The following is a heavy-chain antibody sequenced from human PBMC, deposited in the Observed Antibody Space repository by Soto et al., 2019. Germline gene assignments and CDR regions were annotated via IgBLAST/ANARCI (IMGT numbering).Heavy chain of an antibody. D-gene: IGHD2-15*01. CDR3: ARMGYCTDGSCYGLSVDFDY. CDR2: INQGGIEK. CDR1: GFPFSTYW. Sequence: ELQVVESGGGLVQPGGSLRLSCAASGFPFSTYWMSWVRQAPGKGLGWVANINQGGIEKYYVDSVKGLFIIYSDDGKNLLYLQMNSLRAEDTAVYYCARMGYCTDGSCYGLSVDFDYWGRGTLVTVSS. V-gene: IGHV3-7*01. J-gene: IGHJ4*02.